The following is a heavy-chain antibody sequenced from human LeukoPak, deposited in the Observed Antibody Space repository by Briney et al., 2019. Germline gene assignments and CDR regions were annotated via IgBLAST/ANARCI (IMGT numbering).Heavy chain of an antibody. CDR1: GGSFSGYY. CDR3: AGLEMTTIHDAFDL. J-gene: IGHJ3*01. D-gene: IGHD5-24*01. CDR2: IYYSEST. Sequence: PSETLSLTCAVYGGSFSGYYWSWIRQHPGKGLEWIGYIYYSESTYYNPSLKSRVTISVDTSKNQFSLKLSSVTAADTAVYYCAGLEMTTIHDAFDLWGQGTMVTVSS. V-gene: IGHV4-34*01.